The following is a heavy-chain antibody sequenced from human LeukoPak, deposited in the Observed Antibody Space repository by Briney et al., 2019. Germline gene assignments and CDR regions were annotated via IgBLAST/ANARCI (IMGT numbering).Heavy chain of an antibody. CDR3: ARYLGELSSYFNY. CDR1: RGTFSSYA. Sequence: GASVKVSCKASRGTFSSYAISWVRQAPGQGLEWMGGIIPIFGTANYAQKFQGRVTITADESTSTAYMELSSLRSEDTAVYYCARYLGELSSYFNYWGQGTLVTVSS. CDR2: IIPIFGTA. J-gene: IGHJ4*02. V-gene: IGHV1-69*13. D-gene: IGHD3-16*02.